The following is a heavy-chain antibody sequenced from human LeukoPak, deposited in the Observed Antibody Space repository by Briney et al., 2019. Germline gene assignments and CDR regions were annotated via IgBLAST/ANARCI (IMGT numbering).Heavy chain of an antibody. Sequence: PGASLRLSCVASGFTFSSYAMSWVRQMPGKGLEWMGRIDPSDSYTNYSPSFQGHVTISADKSISTAYLQWSSLKASDTAMYYCARQPQYYYGSGSYYPDYWGQGTLVTVSS. J-gene: IGHJ4*02. CDR1: GFTFSSYA. V-gene: IGHV5-10-1*01. D-gene: IGHD3-10*01. CDR3: ARQPQYYYGSGSYYPDY. CDR2: IDPSDSYT.